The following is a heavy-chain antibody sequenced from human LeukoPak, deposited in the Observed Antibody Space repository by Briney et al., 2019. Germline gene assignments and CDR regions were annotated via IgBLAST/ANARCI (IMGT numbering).Heavy chain of an antibody. J-gene: IGHJ3*02. CDR1: GFTFSSYS. D-gene: IGHD3-3*01. Sequence: GGSLRLSCAASGFTFSSYSMNWVRQAPGKGLEWVSSISSSSYIYYADSAKGRFTISRDNAKNSLYLQMNSLRAEDTAVYYCARFRVSPDDAFDIWGQGTMVTVSS. CDR2: ISSSSYI. CDR3: ARFRVSPDDAFDI. V-gene: IGHV3-21*01.